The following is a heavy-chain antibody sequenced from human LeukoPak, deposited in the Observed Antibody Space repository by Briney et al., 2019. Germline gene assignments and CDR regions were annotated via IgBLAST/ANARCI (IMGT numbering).Heavy chain of an antibody. V-gene: IGHV1-18*01. D-gene: IGHD5-24*01. CDR3: ARGREGYDEPIDY. CDR1: GYTFTTYG. Sequence: ASVKVSCKTSGYTFTTYGISWVRQAPGQGLEWMGWISAYNGDTNYAQKLQGRVTMTTDTFTSTAYMELRSLRSDDTAVYYCARGREGYDEPIDYWGQGTLVTVSS. J-gene: IGHJ4*02. CDR2: ISAYNGDT.